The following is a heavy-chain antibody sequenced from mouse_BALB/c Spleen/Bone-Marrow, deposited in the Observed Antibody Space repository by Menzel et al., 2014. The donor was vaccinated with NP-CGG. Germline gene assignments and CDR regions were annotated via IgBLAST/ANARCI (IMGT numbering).Heavy chain of an antibody. D-gene: IGHD2-2*01. CDR1: GFNIKDTY. V-gene: IGHV14-3*02. CDR2: IDPANGNT. CDR3: ASYVYGYYFDY. Sequence: VQLQQSGAELVKPGASVKLSCTASGFNIKDTYMHWVKQRPEQGLEWIGRIDPANGNTKYDPKFQGGASITADTSSNTAYLQLSSLTSEDTAVYYCASYVYGYYFDYWGQGTTLTVSS. J-gene: IGHJ2*01.